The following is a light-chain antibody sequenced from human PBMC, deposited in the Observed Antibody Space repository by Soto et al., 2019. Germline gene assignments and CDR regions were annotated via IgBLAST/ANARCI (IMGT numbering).Light chain of an antibody. CDR3: QQYTGPPTT. Sequence: EIGLTQSPGTLSLSPGERATLSCRASQTVSSNYLAWCQQRPGQAPRLLIYGASTRAAGIPDRFSGSGSGTDFTLTITRLEPEDSAVYFCQQYTGPPTTFGKGTRLEI. CDR1: QTVSSNY. V-gene: IGKV3-20*01. CDR2: GAS. J-gene: IGKJ5*01.